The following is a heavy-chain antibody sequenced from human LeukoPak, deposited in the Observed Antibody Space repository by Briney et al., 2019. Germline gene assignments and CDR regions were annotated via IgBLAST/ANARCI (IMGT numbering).Heavy chain of an antibody. D-gene: IGHD6-13*01. CDR3: ARSPTYSSSWYYYYYYMDV. Sequence: PGGSLRLSCAASGFTVSSNYMSWVRQAPGKGLEWVANIKQDGSEKYYVDSVKGRFTISRDNAKNSLYLQMNSLRAEDTAVYYCARSPTYSSSWYYYYYYMDVWGKGTTVTVSS. V-gene: IGHV3-7*01. J-gene: IGHJ6*03. CDR2: IKQDGSEK. CDR1: GFTVSSNY.